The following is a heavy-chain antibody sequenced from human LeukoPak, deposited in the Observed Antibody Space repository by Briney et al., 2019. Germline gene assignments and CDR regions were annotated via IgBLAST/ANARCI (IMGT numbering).Heavy chain of an antibody. CDR1: GFTFSSYG. CDR3: ARDGYCSSTSCFDY. D-gene: IGHD2-2*03. Sequence: GGSLRLSCAASGFTFSSYGMHWVRQAPGKGLEWVAVIWYDGSNKYYADSVKGRFTISRDHSKNTLYLQMNSLRAEDTAVYYCARDGYCSSTSCFDYWGQGTLVTVSS. J-gene: IGHJ4*02. V-gene: IGHV3-33*01. CDR2: IWYDGSNK.